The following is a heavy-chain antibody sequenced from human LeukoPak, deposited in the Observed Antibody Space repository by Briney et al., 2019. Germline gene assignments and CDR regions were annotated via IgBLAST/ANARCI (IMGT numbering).Heavy chain of an antibody. CDR1: GGSISSGDYY. V-gene: IGHV4-30-4*01. J-gene: IGHJ5*02. CDR2: IFYSGST. Sequence: SETLSLTCTVSGGSISSGDYYWSWIRQPPGKGLEWIGYIFYSGSTYYNPSLKSRVTISVNTSKNQFSLKLSSVTAADTAVYYCARLHYYGSGSYYMPLPNWFDPWGQGTLVTVSS. D-gene: IGHD3-10*01. CDR3: ARLHYYGSGSYYMPLPNWFDP.